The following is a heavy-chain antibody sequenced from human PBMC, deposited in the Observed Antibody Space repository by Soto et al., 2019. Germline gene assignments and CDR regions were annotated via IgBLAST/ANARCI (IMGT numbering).Heavy chain of an antibody. CDR3: ARDGFCTSTTCRVGNWFDP. CDR2: INHRGST. D-gene: IGHD2-2*01. Sequence: SETLSLTCVVYGGSFSGYYWSWIRQSPGKGLEWIGGINHRGSTNYNPSLESRVTISVDTSKNQFSLKLPSVTAADTAMYYCARDGFCTSTTCRVGNWFDPWGQGTLVTVYS. CDR1: GGSFSGYY. J-gene: IGHJ5*02. V-gene: IGHV4-34*01.